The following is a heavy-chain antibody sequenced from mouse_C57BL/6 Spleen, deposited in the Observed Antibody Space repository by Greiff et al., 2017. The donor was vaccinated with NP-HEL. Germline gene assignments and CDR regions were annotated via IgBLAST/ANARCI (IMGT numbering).Heavy chain of an antibody. CDR3: VYYDYEGWYFDV. CDR2: IYPGDGDT. Sequence: VQLQQSGAELVKPGASVKISCKASGYAFSSYWMNWVKQRPGKGLEWIGQIYPGDGDTNYNGKFKGKATLTADTSSSTAYMRLSSLTSEDSAVYFCVYYDYEGWYFDVWGTGTTVTVSS. D-gene: IGHD2-4*01. CDR1: GYAFSSYW. V-gene: IGHV1-80*01. J-gene: IGHJ1*03.